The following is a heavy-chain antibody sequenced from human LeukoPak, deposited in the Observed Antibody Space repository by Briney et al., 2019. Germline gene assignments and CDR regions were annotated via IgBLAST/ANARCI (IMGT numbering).Heavy chain of an antibody. Sequence: GGSLRLSCAASGFTFSTYWMPWVRHVPGEGLVWVSLINGDASYTNYADSVKGRFTISRDNTKNALYLQMNSLRAEDTALYYCARAGPDWRVDYWGQGTLVTVSS. CDR2: INGDASYT. CDR3: ARAGPDWRVDY. CDR1: GFTFSTYW. J-gene: IGHJ4*02. V-gene: IGHV3-74*01. D-gene: IGHD3-9*01.